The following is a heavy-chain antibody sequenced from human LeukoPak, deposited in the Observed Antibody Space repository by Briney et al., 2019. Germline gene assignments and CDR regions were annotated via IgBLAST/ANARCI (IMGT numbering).Heavy chain of an antibody. Sequence: SETLSLTCSVSGASLSRYYWIWIRQPPGKGLEWIGYIYHSGSTNYNPSLKSRVTISVDTSKNQFSLKVSSVTAADTAVYYCARDPSYSSSSYYYYYGMDVWGQGTTVTVSS. CDR3: ARDPSYSSSSYYYYYGMDV. D-gene: IGHD6-13*01. CDR2: IYHSGST. CDR1: GASLSRYY. V-gene: IGHV4-59*01. J-gene: IGHJ6*02.